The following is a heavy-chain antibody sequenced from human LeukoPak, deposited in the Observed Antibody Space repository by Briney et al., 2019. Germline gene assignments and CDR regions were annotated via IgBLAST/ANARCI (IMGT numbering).Heavy chain of an antibody. J-gene: IGHJ4*02. CDR1: GGTFTSYA. V-gene: IGHV1-69*05. CDR2: IIPIFGTA. Sequence: SVKVSCKASGGTFTSYAISWVRQAPGQGLEWMGGIIPIFGTANYAQKFQGRVTITTDESTSTAYMELSSLRSEDTAVYYCARGYPTPADCSSTSCPYYFDYWGQGTLVTVSS. CDR3: ARGYPTPADCSSTSCPYYFDY. D-gene: IGHD2-2*01.